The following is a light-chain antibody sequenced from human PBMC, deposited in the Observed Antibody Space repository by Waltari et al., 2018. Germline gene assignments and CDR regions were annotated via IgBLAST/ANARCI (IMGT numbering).Light chain of an antibody. J-gene: IGLJ7*01. Sequence: QSVLTQPPSVSAAPGQRVTISCSGCSSNIGNNYVSWYRQFPGTAPKLLIYENSERPSGIPGRFSGSKSGTSATLDITGLQAGDEADYYCGTWDSSLSGAVCGGGTHLTVL. CDR1: SSNIGNNY. V-gene: IGLV1-51*02. CDR3: GTWDSSLSGAV. CDR2: ENS.